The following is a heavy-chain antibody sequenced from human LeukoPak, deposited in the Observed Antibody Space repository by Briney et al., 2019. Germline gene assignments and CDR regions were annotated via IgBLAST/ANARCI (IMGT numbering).Heavy chain of an antibody. CDR2: ISSSSSYI. Sequence: GGSLRLSCAASGFTFSSYSMNWVRQAPGKGLEWVSSISSSSSYIYYADSVKGRFTISRDNAKNTLYLQMNSLRAEDTAVYYCAKDHGLYCSGGSCYSGTNYWGQGTLVTVSS. V-gene: IGHV3-21*04. CDR1: GFTFSSYS. J-gene: IGHJ4*02. CDR3: AKDHGLYCSGGSCYSGTNY. D-gene: IGHD2-15*01.